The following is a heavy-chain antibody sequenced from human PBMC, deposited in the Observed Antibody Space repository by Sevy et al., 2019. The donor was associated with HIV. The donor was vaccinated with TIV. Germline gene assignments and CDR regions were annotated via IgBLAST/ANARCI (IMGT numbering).Heavy chain of an antibody. CDR2: INQDGSEK. CDR1: GFNLNSYW. CDR3: VRAIAAAGSL. D-gene: IGHD6-13*01. J-gene: IGHJ4*02. Sequence: GGSLRLSCAASGFNLNSYWMSWVRQAPGKGLEWVANINQDGSEKYYVDSVKGRFTISRDNARNSLYLRMSSLRAEDTALYYCVRAIAAAGSLWGQGTLVTVSS. V-gene: IGHV3-7*01.